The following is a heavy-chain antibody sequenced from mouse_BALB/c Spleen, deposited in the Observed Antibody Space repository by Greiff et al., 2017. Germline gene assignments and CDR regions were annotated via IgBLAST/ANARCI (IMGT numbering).Heavy chain of an antibody. CDR2: IDPETGGT. CDR3: TRDGGSSPYWYFDV. D-gene: IGHD1-1*01. V-gene: IGHV1-15*01. CDR1: GYTFTDYE. J-gene: IGHJ1*01. Sequence: QVHVKQSGAELVRPGASVTLSCKASGYTFTDYEMHWVKQTPVHGLEWIGAIDPETGGTAYNQKFKGKATLTADKSSSTAYMELRSLTSEDSAVYYCTRDGGSSPYWYFDVWGAGTTVTVSS.